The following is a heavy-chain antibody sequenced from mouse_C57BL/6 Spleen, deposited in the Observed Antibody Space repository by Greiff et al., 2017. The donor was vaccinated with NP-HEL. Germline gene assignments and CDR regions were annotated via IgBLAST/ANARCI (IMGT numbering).Heavy chain of an antibody. Sequence: EVQLQQSEPELVKPGASVKISCKASGYTFTDYYMNWVKQSHGKSLEWIGDINPNNGGTSYNQKFKGKATLTVDKSSSTAYMELRSLTSEDSAVYYCARTLLTTVVAGDYWGQGTTLTVSS. CDR1: GYTFTDYY. CDR2: INPNNGGT. V-gene: IGHV1-26*01. CDR3: ARTLLTTVVAGDY. D-gene: IGHD1-1*01. J-gene: IGHJ2*01.